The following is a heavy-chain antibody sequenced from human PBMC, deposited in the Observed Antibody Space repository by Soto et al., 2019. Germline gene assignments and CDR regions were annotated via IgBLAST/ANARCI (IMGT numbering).Heavy chain of an antibody. D-gene: IGHD6-19*01. CDR1: GFTFSRYG. Sequence: GGSLRLSCAASGFTFSRYGMHWVRQAPGRGLEWVAVIWYDGSNIYYADSVKGRFTISRDNSKDTLDLQMNSLRAEDTAVYYCARDREQWLVGYYFDYWGQGTLVTVSS. CDR2: IWYDGSNI. V-gene: IGHV3-33*01. J-gene: IGHJ4*02. CDR3: ARDREQWLVGYYFDY.